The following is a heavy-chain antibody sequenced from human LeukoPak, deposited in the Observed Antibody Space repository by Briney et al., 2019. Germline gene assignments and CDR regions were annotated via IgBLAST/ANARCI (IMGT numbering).Heavy chain of an antibody. J-gene: IGHJ3*02. D-gene: IGHD4/OR15-4a*01. Sequence: ASVKVSCKASGYSFSTHWMHWVRQAPGQGLEWMGWINTNTGNPTYAQGFTGRFVFSLDTSVTTAYLQITSLKAEDTAVYYCARDGARLDIWGQGTMVSVSS. CDR1: GYSFSTHW. CDR2: INTNTGNP. V-gene: IGHV7-4-1*02. CDR3: ARDGARLDI.